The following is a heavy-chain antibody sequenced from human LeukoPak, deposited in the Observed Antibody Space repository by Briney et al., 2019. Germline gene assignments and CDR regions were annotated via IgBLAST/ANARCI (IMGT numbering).Heavy chain of an antibody. CDR1: GYTFTSYD. J-gene: IGHJ5*02. CDR2: MNPNSGNT. CDR3: ARVVGAIYL. V-gene: IGHV1-8*01. Sequence: ASVKVSCKASGYTFTSYDINWVRQAAGQGLEWMGWMNPNSGNTDYAQKFQGRVTMTRDTSISTAYMELSSLRSEDTAVYYCARVVGAIYLWGQGTLVTVSS. D-gene: IGHD1-26*01.